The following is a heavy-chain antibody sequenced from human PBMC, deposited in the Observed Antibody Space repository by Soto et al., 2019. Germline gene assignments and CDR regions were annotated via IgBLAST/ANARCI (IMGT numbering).Heavy chain of an antibody. Sequence: SGTLSLTCAVYGGCLGGDCCNWIPQPPGKGLEWIGEINHSGSTNYNPSLKSRVTISVDTSKNQFYLNLRSVTAADTAVYYCARGLLPFRYGMDVWGQGTTVTVS. CDR1: GGCLGGDC. CDR3: ARGLLPFRYGMDV. D-gene: IGHD3-3*02. J-gene: IGHJ6*02. CDR2: INHSGST. V-gene: IGHV4-34*01.